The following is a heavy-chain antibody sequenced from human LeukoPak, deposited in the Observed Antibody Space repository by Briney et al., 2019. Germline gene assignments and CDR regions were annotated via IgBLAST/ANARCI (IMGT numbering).Heavy chain of an antibody. V-gene: IGHV3-23*01. Sequence: GGSLRLSCAASGFTFSSYDMNWVRQAPGKGREWVSAISGSGGNTYYADSVKGRFTISRDNSKNTLYPRMNSLRAEDTALYYCAKDLNGDYYWGQGTLVTVSS. D-gene: IGHD4-17*01. CDR3: AKDLNGDYY. CDR1: GFTFSSYD. CDR2: ISGSGGNT. J-gene: IGHJ4*02.